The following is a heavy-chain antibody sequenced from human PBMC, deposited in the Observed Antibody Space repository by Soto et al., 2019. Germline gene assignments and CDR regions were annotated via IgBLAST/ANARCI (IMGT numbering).Heavy chain of an antibody. Sequence: GGSLRLSCAASGFTFSIYGMHWVRQAPGKGLEWVAVIWSDGSNKYYADSVKGRFTISRDNSKNTLYLQMNSLRAEDTAIYYCVRGLRYFEHNWGQGTPVTVSS. CDR2: IWSDGSNK. CDR3: VRGLRYFEHN. V-gene: IGHV3-33*01. D-gene: IGHD3-9*01. CDR1: GFTFSIYG. J-gene: IGHJ4*02.